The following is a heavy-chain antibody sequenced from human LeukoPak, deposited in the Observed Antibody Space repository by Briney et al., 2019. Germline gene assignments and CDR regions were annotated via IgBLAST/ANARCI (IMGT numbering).Heavy chain of an antibody. D-gene: IGHD6-19*01. Sequence: PGGSLRLSCAASGFTFSSHVMSWVRQAPGRGLEWVSVIYSGGTTYYADSVKGRFTISRDNFKNTLYLQMNSLRAEDTAVYYCAGSGWHISFDYWGQGTLVTVSS. CDR2: IYSGGTT. V-gene: IGHV3-53*01. CDR3: AGSGWHISFDY. CDR1: GFTFSSHV. J-gene: IGHJ4*02.